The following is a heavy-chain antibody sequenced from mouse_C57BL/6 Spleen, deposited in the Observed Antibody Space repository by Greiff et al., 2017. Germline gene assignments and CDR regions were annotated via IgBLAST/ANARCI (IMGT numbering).Heavy chain of an antibody. V-gene: IGHV1-50*01. Sequence: QVQLQQPGAELVKPGASVKLSCKASGYTFTSYWMQWVKQRPGQGLEWIGEIDPSDSYTNYNQKFKGKATLTVDTSSSTAYMQLSSLTSEDSAVYYCARSGKSRITTVVEDFAYWGQGTLVTVSA. CDR1: GYTFTSYW. CDR2: IDPSDSYT. CDR3: ARSGKSRITTVVEDFAY. J-gene: IGHJ3*01. D-gene: IGHD1-1*01.